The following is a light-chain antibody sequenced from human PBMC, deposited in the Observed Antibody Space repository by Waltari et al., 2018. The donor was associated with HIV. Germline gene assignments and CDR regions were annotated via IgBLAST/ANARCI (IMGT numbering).Light chain of an antibody. CDR3: QSYDSSLSGSV. Sequence: VLTQPPSVSVAPGKTAKIACEGDNLEIKSVHWYQQFPGSAPKLLINGNVNRPSGVPDRFSDSKSGTSASRAITGLQAEDEADYYCQSYDSSLSGSVFGGGTKLTVL. J-gene: IGLJ3*02. CDR2: GNV. V-gene: IGLV1-40*01. CDR1: NLEIKS.